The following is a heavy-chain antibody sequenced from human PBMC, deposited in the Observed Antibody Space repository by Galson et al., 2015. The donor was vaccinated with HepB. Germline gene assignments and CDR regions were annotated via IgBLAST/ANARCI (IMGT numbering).Heavy chain of an antibody. J-gene: IGHJ4*02. Sequence: SLRLSCAASGFTFSTYSVNWVRQAPGKGLEWVSYISSSSTIYYADSVKGRFTISRDNAKNSLYLQMNSLRDDDTAVYYCARGPDSTLDYWGQGTLVTVSS. V-gene: IGHV3-48*02. CDR3: ARGPDSTLDY. CDR1: GFTFSTYS. D-gene: IGHD2-15*01. CDR2: ISSSSTI.